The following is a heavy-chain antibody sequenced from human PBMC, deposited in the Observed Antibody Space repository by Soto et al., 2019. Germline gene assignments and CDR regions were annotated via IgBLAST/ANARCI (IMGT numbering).Heavy chain of an antibody. CDR1: GFTFISYA. D-gene: IGHD2-21*02. V-gene: IGHV3-23*01. J-gene: IGHJ4*02. Sequence: EVQLLESGGGLVQPGGSLRLSCAASGFTFISYAMSWVRQAPGKGLEWVSGISGSGGSTHYADSVKGRFTISRDNPKNTLYRQMDSLRAEDTAVYYCAKWPSPRAYCGGDGFFDSWGQGTLVTVSS. CDR2: ISGSGGST. CDR3: AKWPSPRAYCGGDGFFDS.